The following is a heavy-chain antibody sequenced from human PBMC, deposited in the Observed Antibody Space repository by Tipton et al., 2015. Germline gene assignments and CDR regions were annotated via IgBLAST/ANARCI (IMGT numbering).Heavy chain of an antibody. Sequence: TLSLTCSVSGGSISTYCWSWIRQPPGKGLEWIGYIYSSGSANYNPSLKSRVTISVGTSKNQFSLSLSSVTAADTAMYYCAKEARGAPPLVRGVIINGGRGGQYFECWGQGIPVSVSA. J-gene: IGHJ4*02. CDR3: AKEARGAPPLVRGVIINGGRGGQYFEC. CDR2: IYSSGSA. D-gene: IGHD3-10*01. V-gene: IGHV4-59*12. CDR1: GGSISTYC.